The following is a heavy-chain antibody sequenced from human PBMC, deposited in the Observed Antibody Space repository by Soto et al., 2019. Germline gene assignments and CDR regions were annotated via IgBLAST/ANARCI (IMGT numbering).Heavy chain of an antibody. V-gene: IGHV4-30-4*01. J-gene: IGHJ6*02. Sequence: PSETLSLTCTVSGDSISSGNKYWSWIRQPPGKGLEWIGYIFSGGTTYHSPSLTSRLSMSLDTSQNQFSLKLNSVTDADTAVYYCARVPSPFDFYYAMDVWGQGTTVTVSS. CDR1: GDSISSGNKY. CDR2: IFSGGTT. CDR3: ARVPSPFDFYYAMDV. D-gene: IGHD2-21*01.